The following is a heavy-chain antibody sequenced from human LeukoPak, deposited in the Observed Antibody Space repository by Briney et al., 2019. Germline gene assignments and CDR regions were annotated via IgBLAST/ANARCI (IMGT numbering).Heavy chain of an antibody. CDR1: GYSFTSYW. J-gene: IGHJ3*02. CDR3: ARRYCTNGVCYDAFDI. V-gene: IGHV5-51*01. CDR2: IYPGDSDT. D-gene: IGHD2-8*01. Sequence: GESLKISCKGSGYSFTSYWIGWVRQMPGKGLEWMGIIYPGDSDTRYSPSFQAQVTISADKSISTAYLQWSSLKASDTAMYYCARRYCTNGVCYDAFDIWGQGTMVTVSS.